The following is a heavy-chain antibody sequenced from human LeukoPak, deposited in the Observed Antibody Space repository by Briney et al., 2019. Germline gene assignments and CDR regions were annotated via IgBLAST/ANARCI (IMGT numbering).Heavy chain of an antibody. D-gene: IGHD3-22*01. V-gene: IGHV3-23*01. CDR1: GFTFSSYA. CDR3: AKDERSSGYFLDY. Sequence: GGSLRLPCAASGFTFSSYAMSWVRQAPGKGLEWVSLISGSGATIYYADSLKGRFTISRDNFKNTLYLQMNSLRAEDTAVYYCAKDERSSGYFLDYWGQGTLVTVSS. J-gene: IGHJ4*02. CDR2: ISGSGATI.